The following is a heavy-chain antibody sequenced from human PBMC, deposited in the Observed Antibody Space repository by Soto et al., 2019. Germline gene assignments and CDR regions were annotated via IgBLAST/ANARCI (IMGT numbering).Heavy chain of an antibody. V-gene: IGHV1-18*01. CDR2: ISTHHRFT. CDR1: GYPFTNFG. Sequence: QVQLVQSGAEVKKPGASVKVSCKASGYPFTNFGISWVRQAPGRGLEWMGWISTHHRFTNYAQEFQGRVTMASDAFRSTAYMELGRLSSDDTAIYYCVRAPNFFDIWGQGTLVTVSS. CDR3: VRAPNFFDI. J-gene: IGHJ4*02.